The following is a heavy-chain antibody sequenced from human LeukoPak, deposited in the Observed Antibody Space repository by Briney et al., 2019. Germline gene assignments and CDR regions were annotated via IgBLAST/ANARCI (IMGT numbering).Heavy chain of an antibody. CDR1: GGSFSGYY. Sequence: PSETLSLTCAVYGGSFSGYYWGWIRQPPGKGLEWIGYIYYSGSTYYNPSLKSRVTMSVDTSRNQFSLKLTSVTAADTAVYYCASTGYSSSWYEGQIDYWGQGTLVTVSS. V-gene: IGHV4-34*01. D-gene: IGHD6-13*01. J-gene: IGHJ4*02. CDR2: IYYSGST. CDR3: ASTGYSSSWYEGQIDY.